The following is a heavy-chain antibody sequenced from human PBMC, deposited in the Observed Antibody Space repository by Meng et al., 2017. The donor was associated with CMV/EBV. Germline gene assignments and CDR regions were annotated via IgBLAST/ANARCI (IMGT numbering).Heavy chain of an antibody. CDR1: GGTFSSYA. J-gene: IGHJ6*02. CDR3: AREVVPAAILSLRYYGMDV. D-gene: IGHD2-2*01. CDR2: IIPIFGTA. Sequence: SVKVSCKASGGTFSSYAISWVRQAPGQGLEWMGGIIPIFGTANYAQKFQGRVTITTDESTSTAYMELSSLRSDDTAVYYCAREVVPAAILSLRYYGMDVWGQGTTVTVSS. V-gene: IGHV1-69*05.